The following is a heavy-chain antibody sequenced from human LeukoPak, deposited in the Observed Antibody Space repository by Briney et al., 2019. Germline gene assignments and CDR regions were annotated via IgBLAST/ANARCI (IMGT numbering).Heavy chain of an antibody. CDR2: IQSGGFG. D-gene: IGHD3-3*01. CDR3: VRGVSNDWYFDL. V-gene: IGHV4-39*07. CDR1: HRSIVTANYF. J-gene: IGHJ2*01. Sequence: SETLSLTCTVSHRSIVTANYFWGWIRQPPGKGLEFVASIQSGGFGYKSPSLRSRVAVSTDTSKNQFSLRLDSVTAADTAVYYCVRGVSNDWYFDLWGSGALVSISS.